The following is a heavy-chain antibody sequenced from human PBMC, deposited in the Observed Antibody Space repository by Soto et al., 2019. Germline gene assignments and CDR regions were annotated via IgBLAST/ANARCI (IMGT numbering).Heavy chain of an antibody. CDR1: GFNFGAYA. Sequence: PGGSLRLSCEASGFNFGAYAMSWVRQAPGKGLEWVSGISGSSSGTYYTDSVKGRLTISRDNSKNTVYLQMNSLRGEDTAVYYCAKDRSENFWVYYYAMDVWGQVTAVTVS. J-gene: IGHJ6*02. V-gene: IGHV3-23*01. CDR2: ISGSSSGT. D-gene: IGHD6-19*01. CDR3: AKDRSENFWVYYYAMDV.